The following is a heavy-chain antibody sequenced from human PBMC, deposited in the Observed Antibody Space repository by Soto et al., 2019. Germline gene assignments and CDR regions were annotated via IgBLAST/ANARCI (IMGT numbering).Heavy chain of an antibody. CDR3: CTARGGGMDV. D-gene: IGHD1-26*01. J-gene: IGHJ6*01. CDR1: GFTFSDAW. CDR2: IKRKIDGETT. V-gene: IGHV3-15*01. Sequence: EVQLVESGGGMVMPGGSLRLSCAASGFTFSDAWMTWIRQAPGKGLQCVGRIKRKIDGETTDYAAPVKGRFTISRDDSKNTLYLQMNSLKVEVTAMYYCCTARGGGMDVWGQETTVTVSS.